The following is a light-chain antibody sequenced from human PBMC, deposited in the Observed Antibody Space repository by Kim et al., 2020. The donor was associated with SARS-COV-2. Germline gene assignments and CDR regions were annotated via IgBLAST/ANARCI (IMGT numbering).Light chain of an antibody. CDR3: GTWDDSLSATL. Sequence: GQKVTISCSGSSSNSGNNYVSWYQQLPGTAPKLLISDDNKRPSGIPDRFSGSKSGTSATLGITGLQTGDEADYYCGTWDDSLSATLFGGGTKLTVL. V-gene: IGLV1-51*01. CDR1: SSNSGNNY. CDR2: DDN. J-gene: IGLJ3*02.